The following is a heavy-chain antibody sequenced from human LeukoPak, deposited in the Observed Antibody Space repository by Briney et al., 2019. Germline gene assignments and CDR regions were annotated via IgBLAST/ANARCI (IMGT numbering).Heavy chain of an antibody. CDR3: THSVIVGSPLVYFYY. D-gene: IGHD1-26*01. V-gene: IGHV2-5*01. J-gene: IGHJ4*02. CDR1: GFLDSTSGVG. Sequence: SGPALVKPTQTRLLIFSLSGFLDSTSGVGVGWIRQPPRKALEWLALIYSNDDKRYSPSLKTRLTSTKDTSKNQVGRTMTNMHPPSTRTYICTHSVIVGSPLVYFYYWGQGTLVTVSS. CDR2: IYSNDDK.